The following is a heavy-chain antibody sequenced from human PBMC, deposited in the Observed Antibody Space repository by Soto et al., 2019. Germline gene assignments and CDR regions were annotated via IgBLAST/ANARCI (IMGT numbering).Heavy chain of an antibody. J-gene: IGHJ4*02. V-gene: IGHV3-33*01. CDR1: GFTFSSYG. D-gene: IGHD6-13*01. CDR3: ARDAGALPTAGYSSSWYSGYFDY. Sequence: QVQLVESGGGVVQPGRSLRLSCAASGFTFSSYGMHWVRQAPGKGLEWVAVIWYDGSNKYYADSVKGRFTISRDNSKNTLYLQMNSLRAEDTAVYYCARDAGALPTAGYSSSWYSGYFDYWGQGTLVTVSS. CDR2: IWYDGSNK.